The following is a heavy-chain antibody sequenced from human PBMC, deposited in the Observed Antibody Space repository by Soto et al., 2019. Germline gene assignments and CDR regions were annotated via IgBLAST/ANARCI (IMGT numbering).Heavy chain of an antibody. Sequence: EVQVLESGGGLVQPGGSLRLSCAATGFTFSDFAMSWVRQAPGKGLEWVSRIYGGGNGPHYADSVKGRVTISRDNYKNTLYLQMNSLRDEDTAVYYCAKMEGMDPWSYSFDYWGQGTLVTVSS. CDR3: AKMEGMDPWSYSFDY. V-gene: IGHV3-23*01. J-gene: IGHJ4*02. CDR1: GFTFSDFA. CDR2: IYGGGNGP. D-gene: IGHD2-2*03.